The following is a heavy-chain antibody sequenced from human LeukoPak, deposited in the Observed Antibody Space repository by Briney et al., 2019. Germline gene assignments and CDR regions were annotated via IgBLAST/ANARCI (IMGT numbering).Heavy chain of an antibody. CDR3: ASTRRTAMPSYYFDY. D-gene: IGHD5-18*01. V-gene: IGHV1-18*01. Sequence: GASVKVSCKASGYTFTSYGISWVRQAPGQGLEWMGWISAYNGNTNYAQKLQGRVTMTTDTSTSTAYMELSSLRSEDTAVYYCASTRRTAMPSYYFDYWGQGTLVTVSS. CDR1: GYTFTSYG. J-gene: IGHJ4*02. CDR2: ISAYNGNT.